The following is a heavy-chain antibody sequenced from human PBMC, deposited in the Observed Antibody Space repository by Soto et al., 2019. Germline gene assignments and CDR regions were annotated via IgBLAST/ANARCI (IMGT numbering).Heavy chain of an antibody. J-gene: IGHJ6*02. Sequence: QVQLVQSGAEVKKPGSSVKVSCKASGGTFSSYAISWVRQAPGQGLERMGGIIPIFGTANYAQKFQGRVTITADKSTSTAYMELSSLRSEDTAVYYCARDLGDIVVVPAAGGMDVWGQGTTVTVSS. CDR2: IIPIFGTA. CDR3: ARDLGDIVVVPAAGGMDV. D-gene: IGHD2-2*01. V-gene: IGHV1-69*06. CDR1: GGTFSSYA.